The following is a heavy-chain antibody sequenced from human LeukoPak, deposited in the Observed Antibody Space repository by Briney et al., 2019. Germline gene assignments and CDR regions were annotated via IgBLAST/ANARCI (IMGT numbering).Heavy chain of an antibody. Sequence: SETLSLTCTVSGGSISSYYWSWIRQPAGKGLEWIGRIYTSGSTNYNPSLKSRVTISVDTSKNQFSLKLSSVTAADTAVYYCARGTRERVIAAAIDAFDIWGQGTMVTVSS. V-gene: IGHV4-4*07. CDR1: GGSISSYY. CDR3: ARGTRERVIAAAIDAFDI. D-gene: IGHD6-13*01. CDR2: IYTSGST. J-gene: IGHJ3*02.